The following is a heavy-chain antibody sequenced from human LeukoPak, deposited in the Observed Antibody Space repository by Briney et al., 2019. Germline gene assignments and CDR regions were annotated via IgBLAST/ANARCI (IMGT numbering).Heavy chain of an antibody. D-gene: IGHD3-10*01. CDR2: INSDGSST. CDR1: GFTFSSYW. V-gene: IGHV3-74*01. Sequence: PGGSLRLSCAASGFTFSSYWMHWVRQAPGKGLVWVSRINSDGSSTSYADSVKGRFTISRDNAKNTLYLQMNSLRVEDTAVYYCARDRAHYGSGSGTRKFDPWGQGTLVTVSS. J-gene: IGHJ5*02. CDR3: ARDRAHYGSGSGTRKFDP.